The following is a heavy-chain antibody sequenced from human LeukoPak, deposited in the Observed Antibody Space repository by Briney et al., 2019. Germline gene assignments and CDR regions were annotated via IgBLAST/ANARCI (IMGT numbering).Heavy chain of an antibody. V-gene: IGHV3-53*01. J-gene: IGHJ6*02. D-gene: IGHD2-15*01. CDR1: GFIVSANY. CDR3: ARGRGLDV. CDR2: FYSGGAT. Sequence: GGSLRLSCAASGFIVSANYMSWVRQTPGRGLEWVSIFYSGGATFYVDSVKGRFTISRDNSKNMLYLQMNSLRAEDTAVYYCARGRGLDVWGQGTTVTVSS.